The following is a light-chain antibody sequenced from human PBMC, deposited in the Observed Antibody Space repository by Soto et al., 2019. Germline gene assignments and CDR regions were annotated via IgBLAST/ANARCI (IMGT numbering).Light chain of an antibody. V-gene: IGLV2-14*01. Sequence: QSALTQPASVSGSPGQSITISCTGTSSDVGGYDYVSWYQLHPGKAPKLMVFEVSNRPSGVSYRFSSSKSGNTASLTISGLQAEDEADYFCSSYSISTAYLFGTGTKLTVL. J-gene: IGLJ1*01. CDR3: SSYSISTAYL. CDR2: EVS. CDR1: SSDVGGYDY.